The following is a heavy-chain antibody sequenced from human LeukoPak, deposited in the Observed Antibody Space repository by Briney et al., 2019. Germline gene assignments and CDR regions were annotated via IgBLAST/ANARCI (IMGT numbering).Heavy chain of an antibody. J-gene: IGHJ4*02. CDR2: ITYSGYT. D-gene: IGHD6-19*01. CDR1: DGSTSTYN. V-gene: IGHV4-59*01. CDR3: ARDQWLPRY. Sequence: SETLSLTCIVSDGSTSTYNWNWIRQPPGKGLEWIGHITYSGYTTCNPSLKSRVTISVDMSKKQFSLKLSSVTAADTAVYYCARDQWLPRYWGQGTLVTVSS.